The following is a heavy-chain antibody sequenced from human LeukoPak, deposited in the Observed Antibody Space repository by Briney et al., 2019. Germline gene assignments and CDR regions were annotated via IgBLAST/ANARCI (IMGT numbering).Heavy chain of an antibody. CDR3: ARFTAASIRPVDY. CDR2: TSGSGGST. V-gene: IGHV3-23*01. D-gene: IGHD2-15*01. J-gene: IGHJ4*02. CDR1: GFTFSRYA. Sequence: GGSLRLSCAASGFTFSRYAMSWVRQAPGKGLEWVSTTSGSGGSTYYADSVKGRFTISRDNSKDTLYLQMNSLRAEDTAVYYCARFTAASIRPVDYWGQGTLVTVSS.